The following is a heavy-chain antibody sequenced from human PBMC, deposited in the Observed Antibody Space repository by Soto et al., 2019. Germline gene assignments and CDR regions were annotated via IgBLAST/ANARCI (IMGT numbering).Heavy chain of an antibody. Sequence: QVQMVESGGGVVHPGRSLRLSWAASGFTFSNYGMHWVRQAPGKGLEWVAVIWYVGSGGNTYYADSVKVRFAISRDDSKNTLYLEMNNLRAEDKGVYYCGRDPYGGGRYYLDLWGQGTLVTVSS. CDR3: GRDPYGGGRYYLDL. CDR2: IWYVGSGGNT. V-gene: IGHV3-33*01. CDR1: GFTFSNYG. D-gene: IGHD3-10*01. J-gene: IGHJ4*02.